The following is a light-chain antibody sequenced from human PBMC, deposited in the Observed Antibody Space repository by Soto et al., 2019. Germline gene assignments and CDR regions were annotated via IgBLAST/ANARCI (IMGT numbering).Light chain of an antibody. CDR2: GAS. J-gene: IGKJ1*01. CDR3: QQSGSTLWT. CDR1: QSVSSTY. V-gene: IGKV3-20*01. Sequence: EIVLTQSPGTLSLSPGERATLSCRASQSVSSTYLAWYQHKPGQAPRLLIYGASSRATGIPDRFSGSGSGSDITLTISRLEPEDFAVYYCQQSGSTLWTFGQGTKVEIK.